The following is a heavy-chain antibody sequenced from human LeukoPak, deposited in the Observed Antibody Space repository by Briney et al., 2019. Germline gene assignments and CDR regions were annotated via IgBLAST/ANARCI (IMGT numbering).Heavy chain of an antibody. CDR1: GYTFIGYY. D-gene: IGHD3-10*01. V-gene: IGHV1-2*06. Sequence: GASVNVSCKASGYTFIGYYLHWVRQAPGQGLEFMGHINPDSGATTYAQKFQGRVTMTRDTSISTAYMELSSLTSDDTAVYYCARNDRGPGMGYWGQGTLVTVSS. J-gene: IGHJ4*02. CDR3: ARNDRGPGMGY. CDR2: INPDSGAT.